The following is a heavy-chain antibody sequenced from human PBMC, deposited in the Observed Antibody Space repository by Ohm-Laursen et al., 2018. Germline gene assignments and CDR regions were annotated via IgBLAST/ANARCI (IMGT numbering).Heavy chain of an antibody. D-gene: IGHD3-16*01. CDR3: ARDFASGEFDY. J-gene: IGHJ4*02. Sequence: SDTLSLTRSVSGGSVSRGSYYWSWVRQPPGQGLEWIGNMYYIGTTNYNPSLKSRVTISIDTSKNQFSLRLSSVTAADTAMYYCARDFASGEFDYWGQGILVTVSS. CDR2: MYYIGTT. V-gene: IGHV4-61*01. CDR1: GGSVSRGSYY.